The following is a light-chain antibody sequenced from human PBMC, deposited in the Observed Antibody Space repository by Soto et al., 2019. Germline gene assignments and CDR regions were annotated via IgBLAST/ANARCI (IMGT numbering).Light chain of an antibody. CDR2: DAS. J-gene: IGKJ2*01. CDR1: QSISSW. Sequence: DIQMTQSPSTLSASVGDRVTITCRASQSISSWLAWYQQKPGKAPKLLIYDASSLESGVPSRFRGSGSGTEFTLNISSLQPDDCATYYCQQYNSYPYTFGQGTKLEIK. CDR3: QQYNSYPYT. V-gene: IGKV1-5*01.